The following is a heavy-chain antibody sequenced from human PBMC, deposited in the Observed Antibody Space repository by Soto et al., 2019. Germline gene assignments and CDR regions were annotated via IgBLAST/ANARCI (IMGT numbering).Heavy chain of an antibody. V-gene: IGHV3-30-3*01. Sequence: PGGSLRLSCAASGFTFSSYAMHWVRQAPGKGLEWVAVISYDGSNKYYADSVKGRFTISRDNSKNTLYLQMNSLRAEDTAVYYCARCLNYDSSGYYPWYFDYWGQGTLVTVSS. D-gene: IGHD3-22*01. J-gene: IGHJ4*02. CDR1: GFTFSSYA. CDR3: ARCLNYDSSGYYPWYFDY. CDR2: ISYDGSNK.